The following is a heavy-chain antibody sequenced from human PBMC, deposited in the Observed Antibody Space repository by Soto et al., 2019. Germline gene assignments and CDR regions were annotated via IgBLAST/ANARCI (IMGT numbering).Heavy chain of an antibody. Sequence: PGGSLRLSCTASGFTFGDYAMSWFRQAPGKGLEWVGFIRSKAYGGTTEYAASVKGRFTISRDDSKSIAYLQMNSLKTEDTAVYYCTRDCGESSTSCYAAFDIWGQGTMVTVSS. J-gene: IGHJ3*02. CDR1: GFTFGDYA. V-gene: IGHV3-49*03. D-gene: IGHD2-2*01. CDR3: TRDCGESSTSCYAAFDI. CDR2: IRSKAYGGTT.